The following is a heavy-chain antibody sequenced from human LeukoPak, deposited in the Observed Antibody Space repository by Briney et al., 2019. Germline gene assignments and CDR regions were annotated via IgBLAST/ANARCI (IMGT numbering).Heavy chain of an antibody. CDR3: ARESHTVGASFDY. D-gene: IGHD1-26*01. V-gene: IGHV4-34*01. J-gene: IGHJ4*02. CDR1: GGSFSGYY. CDR2: ISHSGST. Sequence: SETLSLTCAVYGGSFSGYYWSWIRQPPGRGLEWIGEISHSGSTNYNPSLKSRVTISVDTSKNQFSLKLSSVTAADTAVYYCARESHTVGASFDYWGQGTLVTVSS.